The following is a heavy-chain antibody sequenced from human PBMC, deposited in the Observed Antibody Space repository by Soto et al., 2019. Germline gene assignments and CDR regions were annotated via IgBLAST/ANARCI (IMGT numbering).Heavy chain of an antibody. CDR2: IYHSGST. CDR1: GGSISSGGYS. Sequence: SETLSLTCAVSGGSISSGGYSWSWIRQPPGKGLEWIGYIYHSGSTYYNPSLKSRVTISVDRSKNQFSLKLSSVTAADTAVYYCAREAGEAYGMDVWGQGTTVTVSS. V-gene: IGHV4-30-2*01. D-gene: IGHD3-10*01. J-gene: IGHJ6*02. CDR3: AREAGEAYGMDV.